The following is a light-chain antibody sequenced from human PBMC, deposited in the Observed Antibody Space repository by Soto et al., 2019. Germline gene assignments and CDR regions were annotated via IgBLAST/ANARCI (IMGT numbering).Light chain of an antibody. V-gene: IGKV1-39*01. CDR1: QTISKY. Sequence: DIQMTQSPSSLAASVGDRVTITCRASQTISKYLNWYQQKPGKAPNLLISDASSLQSGVPSRFSGSGSVTDFTLTISSLQADDFASYYCQQSYNTPITFGQGTRLEIK. CDR2: DAS. CDR3: QQSYNTPIT. J-gene: IGKJ5*01.